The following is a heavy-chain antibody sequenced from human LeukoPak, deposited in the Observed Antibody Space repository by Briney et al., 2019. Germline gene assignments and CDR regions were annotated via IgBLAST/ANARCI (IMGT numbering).Heavy chain of an antibody. CDR3: AKDGVGATTGYYYMDV. Sequence: PGGSLRLXCAASGFTFSSYAMRWVRQAPGKGLEWVSAISGSGGSTYYADSVKGRFTISRDNSKNTLYLQMNSLRAEDTAVYYCAKDGVGATTGYYYMDVWGKGTTVTVSS. J-gene: IGHJ6*03. D-gene: IGHD1-26*01. V-gene: IGHV3-23*01. CDR2: ISGSGGST. CDR1: GFTFSSYA.